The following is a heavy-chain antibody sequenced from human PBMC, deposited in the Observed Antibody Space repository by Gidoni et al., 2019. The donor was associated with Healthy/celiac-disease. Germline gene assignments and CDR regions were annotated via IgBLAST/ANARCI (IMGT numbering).Heavy chain of an antibody. D-gene: IGHD3-16*01. CDR2: IYSGGST. CDR3: ARDQEGAYFDY. Sequence: VQLVESGGGLVQPGGSLRLSCAASGFTVSSNYMSWVRQAPGKGLEWVSVIYSGGSTYYADSVKGRFTISRDNSKNTLYLQMNSLRAEDTAVYYCARDQEGAYFDYWGQGTLVTVSS. CDR1: GFTVSSNY. J-gene: IGHJ4*02. V-gene: IGHV3-66*02.